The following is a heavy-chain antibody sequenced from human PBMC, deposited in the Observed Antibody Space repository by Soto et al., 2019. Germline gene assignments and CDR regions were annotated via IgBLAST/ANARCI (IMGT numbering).Heavy chain of an antibody. J-gene: IGHJ4*02. Sequence: PGGSLRLSCAASGFTFSSYGMHWVRQAPGKGLEWVAVIWYDGSNKYYADSVKGRFTISRDNSKNTLYLQMNSLRAEDTAVYYCARDYSQYYFDYWGQGTLVTVSS. D-gene: IGHD6-13*01. CDR2: IWYDGSNK. CDR3: ARDYSQYYFDY. V-gene: IGHV3-33*01. CDR1: GFTFSSYG.